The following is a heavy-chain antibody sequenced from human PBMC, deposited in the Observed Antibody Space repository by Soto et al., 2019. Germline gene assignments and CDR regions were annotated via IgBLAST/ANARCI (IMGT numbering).Heavy chain of an antibody. CDR3: VRDRDWAFDI. CDR2: ISGSGGSGRG. Sequence: EVQLLESGGGLVQPGGSLRLSCVGSGFSFRKYAMNWVRQAPGKGLEWVSGISGSGGSGRGFYADPVKGRFTISRDNSKNSLYLQLNNLRDEDTAVYYCVRDRDWAFDIWGQGTMVTVSS. CDR1: GFSFRKYA. J-gene: IGHJ3*02. V-gene: IGHV3-23*01. D-gene: IGHD3-9*01.